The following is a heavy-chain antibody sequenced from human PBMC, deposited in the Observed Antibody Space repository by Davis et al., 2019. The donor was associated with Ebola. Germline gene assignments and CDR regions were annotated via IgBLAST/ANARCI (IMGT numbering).Heavy chain of an antibody. Sequence: PSETLSLTCAVYGGSFSGYYWSWIRQPPGKGPEWIGEINHSGSTNYNPSLKSRVTISVDTSKNQFSLKLSSVTAADTAVYFCAREGGYPYAIDYWGQGILVTVSS. D-gene: IGHD5-18*01. CDR3: AREGGYPYAIDY. V-gene: IGHV4-34*01. J-gene: IGHJ4*02. CDR1: GGSFSGYY. CDR2: INHSGST.